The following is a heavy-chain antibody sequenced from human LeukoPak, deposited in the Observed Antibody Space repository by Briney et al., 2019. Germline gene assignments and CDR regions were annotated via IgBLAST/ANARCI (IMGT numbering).Heavy chain of an antibody. J-gene: IGHJ4*02. CDR1: GFTFDDYA. V-gene: IGHV3-9*01. Sequence: GGSLRLSCAASGFTFDDYAMHWVRQAPGKGLEWVSGISWNSGSIGYADSVKGRFTISRDNAKNSLYLQMNSLRAEDTALYYCAKGLYSSGWSQLDYWGQGTLVTVSS. CDR2: ISWNSGSI. CDR3: AKGLYSSGWSQLDY. D-gene: IGHD6-19*01.